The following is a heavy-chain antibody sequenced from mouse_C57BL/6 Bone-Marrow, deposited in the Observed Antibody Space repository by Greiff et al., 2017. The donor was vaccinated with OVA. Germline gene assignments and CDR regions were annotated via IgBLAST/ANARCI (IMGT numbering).Heavy chain of an antibody. CDR3: ARYHDYDDGGAWFAY. CDR2: ISSGSSTI. J-gene: IGHJ3*01. D-gene: IGHD2-4*01. Sequence: EVQRVESGGGLVKPGGSLKLSCAASGFTFSDYGMHWVRQAPEKGLEWVAYISSGSSTIYYADTVKGRFTISRDNAKNTLFLQMTSLRSEDTAMYYCARYHDYDDGGAWFAYWGQGTLVTVSA. V-gene: IGHV5-17*01. CDR1: GFTFSDYG.